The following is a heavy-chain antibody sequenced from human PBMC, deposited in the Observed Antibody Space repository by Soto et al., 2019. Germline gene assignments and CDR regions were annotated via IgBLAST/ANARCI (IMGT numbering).Heavy chain of an antibody. CDR1: GYTFTNYG. V-gene: IGHV1-18*01. D-gene: IGHD5-18*01. CDR3: VIDLRAYSYGMRDS. CDR2: ISAYNGNT. Sequence: ASVKVSCKASGYTFTNYGISWVRQAPGQGLEWVGWISAYNGNTNYAQKFQGRVTMTTDTSTSTAYMELRSLRSDDTAVYYCVIDLRAYSYGMRDSCGQGTLVTVSS. J-gene: IGHJ5*01.